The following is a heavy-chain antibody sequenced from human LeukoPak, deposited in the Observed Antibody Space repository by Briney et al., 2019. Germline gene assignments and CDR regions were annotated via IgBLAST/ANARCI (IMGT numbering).Heavy chain of an antibody. J-gene: IGHJ4*02. CDR3: ARGDYYDSSGYPDY. CDR2: INPNSGGR. D-gene: IGHD3-22*01. V-gene: IGHV1-2*02. Sequence: GSVKVSCKASGYTFTGHYMHWVRQAPGQGLEWMGWINPNSGGRDCAQKFQGRVTLTRDTSISTAYMELSRLRSDDTAVYYCARGDYYDSSGYPDYWGQGTLVTVSS. CDR1: GYTFTGHY.